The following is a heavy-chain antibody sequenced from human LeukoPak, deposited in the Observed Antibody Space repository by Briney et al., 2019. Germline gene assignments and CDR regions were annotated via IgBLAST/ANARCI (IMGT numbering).Heavy chain of an antibody. CDR3: AKGGAFIAAAGSYAFDI. CDR1: GFNFSNYN. D-gene: IGHD6-13*01. J-gene: IGHJ3*02. V-gene: IGHV3-21*01. Sequence: GGSLRLSCAASGFNFSNYNMNWVRQAPGKGLEWVSSIRSSSNYIYYADLVKGRFTISRDNSNNTQYLQMNSLRAEDTAVYYCAKGGAFIAAAGSYAFDIWGQGTMVTVSS. CDR2: IRSSSNYI.